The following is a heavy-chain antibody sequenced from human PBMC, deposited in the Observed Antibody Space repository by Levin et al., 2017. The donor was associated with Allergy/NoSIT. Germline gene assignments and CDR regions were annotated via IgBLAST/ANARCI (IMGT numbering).Heavy chain of an antibody. D-gene: IGHD3-16*02. CDR3: AVFSFRYGTFDV. CDR2: ISHRGST. V-gene: IGHV4-34*01. Sequence: SETLSLTCAVYGGSFGGYYWSWIRQSPGKGLEWIGEISHRGSTTYNPSLKSRVTISVDTLRNQFSLKENSVTAADTAVYYCAVFSFRYGTFDVWSRGTEVTVSS. J-gene: IGHJ3*01. CDR1: GGSFGGYY.